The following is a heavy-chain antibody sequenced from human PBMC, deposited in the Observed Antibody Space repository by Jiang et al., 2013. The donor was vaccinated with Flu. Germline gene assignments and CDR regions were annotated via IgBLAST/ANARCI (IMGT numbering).Heavy chain of an antibody. CDR1: GGTFSSYA. CDR2: IIPILAIP. D-gene: IGHD5-18*01. V-gene: IGHV1-69*04. CDR3: AKCPGDTAMDTFYYYGMDV. Sequence: KASGGTFSSYAISWVRQAPGQGLEWMGRIIPILAIPKYAQKFQGRLTITADRFTSTAYMELSGLRSEDTAVYFCAKCPGDTAMDTFYYYGMDVWGQGTTITVSS. J-gene: IGHJ6*02.